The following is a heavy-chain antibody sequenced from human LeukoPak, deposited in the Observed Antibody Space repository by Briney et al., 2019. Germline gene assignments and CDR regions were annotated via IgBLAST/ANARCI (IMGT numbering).Heavy chain of an antibody. CDR2: ISYSEST. D-gene: IGHD6-19*01. J-gene: IGHJ4*02. CDR1: GGSFSSNTYY. V-gene: IGHV4-39*07. CDR3: ARDRSSGWYWFDY. Sequence: PSETLSLTCTVAGGSFSSNTYYWGWIRQPPGKGLEWIGSISYSESTYYNPSLKSRVTISVDTSKNQFSLELLTVTAADTAVYYCARDRSSGWYWFDYWGQGTLVTVSS.